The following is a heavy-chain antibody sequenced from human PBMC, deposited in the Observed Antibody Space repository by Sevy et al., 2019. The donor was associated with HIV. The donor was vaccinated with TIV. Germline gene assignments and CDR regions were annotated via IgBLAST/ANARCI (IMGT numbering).Heavy chain of an antibody. CDR1: GYTFTDYW. D-gene: IGHD1-1*01. Sequence: GESLKISCKGSGYTFTDYWIVWVRQMPGKGLEWMGIIYPGDSDTTYSPSLQGQVTISADKSISTTYLQWSSLKVSDTAMYYCARGARGTIPSYYYYGMDVWGLGTTVTVSS. CDR2: IYPGDSDT. J-gene: IGHJ6*02. V-gene: IGHV5-51*01. CDR3: ARGARGTIPSYYYYGMDV.